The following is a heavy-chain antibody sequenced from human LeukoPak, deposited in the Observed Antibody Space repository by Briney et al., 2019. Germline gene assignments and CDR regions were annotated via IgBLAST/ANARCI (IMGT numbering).Heavy chain of an antibody. CDR1: GGSFRGYY. Sequence: PSGTLSLTCAVYGGSFRGYYWSWIRQPPGKGLEWIGEISHSGSTNYNPSLKSRVTISVDTSNNQFSLKLSSVTAADTAVYYCARGGYYRLYFDYWGQGTLVTV. CDR2: ISHSGST. J-gene: IGHJ4*02. CDR3: ARGGYYRLYFDY. V-gene: IGHV4-34*01. D-gene: IGHD3-22*01.